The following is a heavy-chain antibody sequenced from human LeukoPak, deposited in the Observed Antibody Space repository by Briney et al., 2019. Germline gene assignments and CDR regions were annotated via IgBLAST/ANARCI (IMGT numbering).Heavy chain of an antibody. CDR2: ISAYNGNT. D-gene: IGHD2-2*01. V-gene: IGHV1-18*01. Sequence: ASVKVSCKASGYTFTSYGISWVRQAPGQGLEWMGWISAYNGNTNYAQKLQGRVTMTTDTSTSTAYMELSSLRSEDTAVYYCARSSTSWRYYYYYYYMDVWGKGTTVTVSS. CDR1: GYTFTSYG. CDR3: ARSSTSWRYYYYYYYMDV. J-gene: IGHJ6*03.